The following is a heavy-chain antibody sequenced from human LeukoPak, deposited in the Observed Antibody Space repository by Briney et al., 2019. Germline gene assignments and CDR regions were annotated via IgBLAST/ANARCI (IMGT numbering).Heavy chain of an antibody. D-gene: IGHD6-6*01. CDR3: ATNSREAVRPDDGFDI. CDR2: IIPIFGTA. CDR1: GYTFTGYY. J-gene: IGHJ3*02. V-gene: IGHV1-69*13. Sequence: SVKVSCKASGYTFTGYYMHWVRQAPGQGLEWMGGIIPIFGTANYAQKFQGRVTITADEFTSTAYMELSSLRSEDTAVYYCATNSREAVRPDDGFDIWGQGTMVTVSS.